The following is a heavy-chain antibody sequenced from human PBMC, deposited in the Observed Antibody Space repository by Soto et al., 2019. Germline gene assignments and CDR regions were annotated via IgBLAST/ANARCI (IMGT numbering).Heavy chain of an antibody. D-gene: IGHD6-19*01. CDR3: AREGGYCRVGRPVPVTADAFNF. J-gene: IGHJ3*01. CDR2: VNPGPGGA. Sequence: QVHLVQSGAELKKPGASVQVSCKASGYSFTSYFIHWVRQAPGQGLEWMGVVNPGPGGASYAHKFQGGLTMTSGTRTSAAKVEPRSLNSEDSAVYYCAREGGYCRVGRPVPVTADAFNFWGQGTVVTVSS. V-gene: IGHV1-46*01. CDR1: GYSFTSYF.